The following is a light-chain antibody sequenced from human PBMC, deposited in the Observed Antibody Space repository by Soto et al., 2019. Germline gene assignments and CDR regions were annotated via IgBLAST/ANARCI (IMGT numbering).Light chain of an antibody. J-gene: IGKJ4*01. CDR3: QQRSNSLT. V-gene: IGKV1D-12*01. CDR2: SAS. CDR1: QGISRS. Sequence: DIQMTQSPSSVSASVGDRVTITCQASQGISRSLAWYQQKPGKAPKLLIYSASSLQSGVPSRFSGSGFGTDFTLTISSLQPEDFAVYYCQQRSNSLTFCGGTKVEIK.